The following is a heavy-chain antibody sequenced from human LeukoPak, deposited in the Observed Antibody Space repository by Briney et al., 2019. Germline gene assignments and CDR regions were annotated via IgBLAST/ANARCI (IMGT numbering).Heavy chain of an antibody. Sequence: SETLSLTCTVSGGSISSYYWSWIRQPPGKGLEWIGYIYYSGSTNYNPSLKSRATISVDTSKNQFSLKLSSVTAADTAVYYCARGYNDFWSGYWMIGHWFDPWGQGTLVTVSS. D-gene: IGHD3-3*01. CDR2: IYYSGST. CDR1: GGSISSYY. J-gene: IGHJ5*02. CDR3: ARGYNDFWSGYWMIGHWFDP. V-gene: IGHV4-59*01.